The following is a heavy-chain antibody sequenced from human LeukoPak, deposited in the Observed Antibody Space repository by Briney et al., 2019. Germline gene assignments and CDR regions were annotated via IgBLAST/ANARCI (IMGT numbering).Heavy chain of an antibody. CDR2: IIPIFDIS. D-gene: IGHD2-2*01. J-gene: IGHJ3*02. CDR1: GYTFSSYD. Sequence: GASVKVSCKASGYTFSSYDINWVRQATGQGLEWMGGIIPIFDISNHAQKFQGRISITADRFTTTAYLELSSLRSEDTAVYYCARELVAASIPHKHGAFNIWGQGTMVTVSS. V-gene: IGHV1-69*10. CDR3: ARELVAASIPHKHGAFNI.